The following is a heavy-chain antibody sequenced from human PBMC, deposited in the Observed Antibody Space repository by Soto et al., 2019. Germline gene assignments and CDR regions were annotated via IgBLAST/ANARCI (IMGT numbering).Heavy chain of an antibody. J-gene: IGHJ5*02. D-gene: IGHD3-3*01. CDR2: INAGNGNT. CDR1: GYTFTSYA. V-gene: IGHV1-3*01. Sequence: QVQLVQSGAEVKKPGASVKVSCKASGYTFTSYAMHWVRQAPGQRLEWMGWINAGNGNTKYSQKFQGRVTITRDTSASTAYMELSSLRSEDTAVYYCARGPSGTIFGVVDPWGQGTPVTVSS. CDR3: ARGPSGTIFGVVDP.